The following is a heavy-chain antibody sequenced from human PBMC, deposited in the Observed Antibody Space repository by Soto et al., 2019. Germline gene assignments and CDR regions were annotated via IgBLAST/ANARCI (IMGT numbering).Heavy chain of an antibody. Sequence: PGGSLRLSCEASGIALSDYNMHWVRQASGKGLECVSYINSGGLDIQYADSVKGRFTISRDNAKNSVSLMMNSLRADDTAVYYCAGGGRSGDFAHYWGQGILVTVSS. CDR1: GIALSDYN. J-gene: IGHJ4*02. CDR2: INSGGLDI. V-gene: IGHV3-48*01. CDR3: AGGGRSGDFAHY.